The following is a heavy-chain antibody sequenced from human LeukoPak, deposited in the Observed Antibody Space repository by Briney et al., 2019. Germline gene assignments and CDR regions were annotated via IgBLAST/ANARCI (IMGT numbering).Heavy chain of an antibody. J-gene: IGHJ6*03. CDR2: IRSKAYGGTT. CDR3: TRGVNYDFWSGDYYYYYMDV. CDR1: GFTFGDYA. Sequence: GSLRLSCTASGFTFGDYAMSWVRQAPGKGLEWVGFIRSKAYGGTTEYAASVKGRFTISRDDSKSIAYLQMNSLKTEDTAVYYCTRGVNYDFWSGDYYYYYMDVWGKGTTVTVPS. V-gene: IGHV3-49*04. D-gene: IGHD3-3*01.